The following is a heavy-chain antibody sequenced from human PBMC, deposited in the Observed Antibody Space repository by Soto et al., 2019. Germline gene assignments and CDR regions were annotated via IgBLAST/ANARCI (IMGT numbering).Heavy chain of an antibody. CDR2: IRQDGTET. D-gene: IGHD1-26*01. Sequence: EAQLVESGGGLVQPGGSLRLSCAASGFTFSTYWMNWVRQAPGMGLEWLAIIRQDGTETHYVDSVKGRFTISRDNTKNYLFLQMNNLRADDTAVYYCVGGAGWELDYWGQGTLVTVSS. J-gene: IGHJ4*02. CDR1: GFTFSTYW. V-gene: IGHV3-7*03. CDR3: VGGAGWELDY.